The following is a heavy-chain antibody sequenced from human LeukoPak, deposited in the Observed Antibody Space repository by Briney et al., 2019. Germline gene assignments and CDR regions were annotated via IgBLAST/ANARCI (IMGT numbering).Heavy chain of an antibody. CDR1: GYIFSSYG. J-gene: IGHJ6*02. CDR3: ARDLYSSNYYYYGMDV. D-gene: IGHD5-18*01. V-gene: IGHV1-18*01. CDR2: ISAYNGNT. Sequence: ASVKVSCKTSGYIFSSYGISWVRQAPGQGLEWMGWISAYNGNTNYAQKLQGRVTMTTDTSTSTAYMELRSLRSADTAVYYCARDLYSSNYYYYGMDVWGQGTTVTVSS.